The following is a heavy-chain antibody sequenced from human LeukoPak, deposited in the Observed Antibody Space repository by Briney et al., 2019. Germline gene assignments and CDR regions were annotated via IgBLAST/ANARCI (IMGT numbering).Heavy chain of an antibody. CDR1: GFTFSSYG. V-gene: IGHV3-30*18. Sequence: GGSLRLSCAASGFTFSSYGMHWVRQAPGKGLEWVAVISYDGSNKYYADSVKGRFTISRDNSKNTLYLQMNSLRAEDTAVYYCAKEAQTEYYFDYWGQGTLVTVSS. CDR3: AKEAQTEYYFDY. D-gene: IGHD2-21*02. CDR2: ISYDGSNK. J-gene: IGHJ4*02.